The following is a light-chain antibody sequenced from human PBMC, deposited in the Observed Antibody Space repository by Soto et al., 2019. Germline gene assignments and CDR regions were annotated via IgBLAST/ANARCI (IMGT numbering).Light chain of an antibody. CDR1: SSNIGAGYD. J-gene: IGLJ1*01. V-gene: IGLV1-40*01. Sequence: QSVLTQPPSVSGAPGQRVTISCTGSSSNIGAGYDVHWYQQLPGTAPRLLIYGNSKRPSGVPDRFSGSRSGTSASLAITGLHAEDEADYYCQSYDSSLSGSNVFGTGTKVT. CDR3: QSYDSSLSGSNV. CDR2: GNS.